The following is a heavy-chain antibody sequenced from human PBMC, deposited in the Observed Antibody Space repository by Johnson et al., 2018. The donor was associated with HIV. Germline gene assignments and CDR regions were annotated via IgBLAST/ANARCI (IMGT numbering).Heavy chain of an antibody. CDR1: GFTFSSYG. V-gene: IGHV3-30*03. J-gene: IGHJ3*02. CDR2: ISYDGSNK. CDR3: AREFARFLEWFQTDGRAFDI. D-gene: IGHD3-3*01. Sequence: QVQLVESGGGVVKPGRSLRLSCAASGFTFSSYGMHWVRQAPGKGLEWVAVISYDGSNKYHADYVKGRLTISSDNSKNTLYLQMNSLRAEDTAVYYCAREFARFLEWFQTDGRAFDIWGQGTMVTVSS.